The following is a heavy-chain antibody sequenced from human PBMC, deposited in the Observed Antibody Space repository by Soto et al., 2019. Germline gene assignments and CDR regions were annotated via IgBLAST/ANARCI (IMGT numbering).Heavy chain of an antibody. V-gene: IGHV3-23*01. CDR2: ISGSGGST. J-gene: IGHJ4*02. CDR1: GLTFSSYS. D-gene: IGHD3-16*01. CDR3: AKGAGALGY. Sequence: PGGSLILYCAASGLTFSSYSISWVRQAPGKGLEWVSAISGSGGSTYYADSVKGRFAISRDNSKNTLYLQMNSLRAEDTAVYYCAKGAGALGYWGQGTLVTVSS.